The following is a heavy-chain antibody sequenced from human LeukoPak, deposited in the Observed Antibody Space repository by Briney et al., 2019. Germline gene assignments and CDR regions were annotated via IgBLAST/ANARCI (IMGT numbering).Heavy chain of an antibody. CDR1: GGSFSGYY. Sequence: PSETLSLTCAVYGGSFSGYYWSWIRQPPGKGLEWIGEINHSGSTNYSPSLKSRVTISVDTSKDQFSLKLSSVTAADTAVYYCARDLPDYYGSGSDAFDIWGQGTMVTVSS. CDR3: ARDLPDYYGSGSDAFDI. D-gene: IGHD3-10*01. CDR2: INHSGST. V-gene: IGHV4-34*01. J-gene: IGHJ3*02.